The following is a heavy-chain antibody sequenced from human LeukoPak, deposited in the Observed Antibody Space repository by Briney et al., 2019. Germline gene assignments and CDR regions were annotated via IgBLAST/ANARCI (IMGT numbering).Heavy chain of an antibody. CDR3: ARVMSYDFWSGITDY. CDR2: ISSSGSTI. V-gene: IGHV3-11*01. CDR1: GFTFSDYY. Sequence: GGPLRLSCAASGFTFSDYYMSWIRQAPGKGLEWVSYISSSGSTIYYADSVKGRFTISRDNAKNSLYLQMNSLRAEDTAVYYCARVMSYDFWSGITDYWGQGTLVTVSS. D-gene: IGHD3-3*01. J-gene: IGHJ4*02.